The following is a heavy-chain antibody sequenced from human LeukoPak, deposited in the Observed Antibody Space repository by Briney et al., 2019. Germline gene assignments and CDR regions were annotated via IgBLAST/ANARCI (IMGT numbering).Heavy chain of an antibody. CDR1: EYTFSSYE. Sequence: PGGSLRLFCAASEYTFSSYEMDWVRQAPGKGLEWISYIGSSGSLTYYADSVKGRFTISRDNAKNSLYLQMNSLTAEDTAVYYCVREGPTGYCGGGSCQGDAFDIWGQGTMVTVSS. V-gene: IGHV3-48*03. D-gene: IGHD2-15*01. CDR2: IGSSGSLT. CDR3: VREGPTGYCGGGSCQGDAFDI. J-gene: IGHJ3*02.